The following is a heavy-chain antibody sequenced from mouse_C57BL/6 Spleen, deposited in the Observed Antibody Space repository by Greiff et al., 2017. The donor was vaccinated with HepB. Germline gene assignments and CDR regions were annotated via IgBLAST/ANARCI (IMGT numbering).Heavy chain of an antibody. CDR1: GFNIKNTY. V-gene: IGHV14-3*01. CDR2: IDPANGNT. Sequence: EVQVVESVAELVRPGASVKLSCTASGFNIKNTYMHWVKQRPEQGLEWIGRIDPANGNTKYAPKFQGKATITADTSSNTAYLQLSSLTSEDTAIYYCARELPITTVASYAMDYWGQGTSVTVSS. CDR3: ARELPITTVASYAMDY. J-gene: IGHJ4*01. D-gene: IGHD1-1*01.